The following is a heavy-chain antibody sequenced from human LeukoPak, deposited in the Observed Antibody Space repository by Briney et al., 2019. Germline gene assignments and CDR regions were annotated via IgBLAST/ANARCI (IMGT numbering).Heavy chain of an antibody. D-gene: IGHD5-24*01. Sequence: SVKVSCKASGGTFSSYAISWVRQAPGQGHEWMGTIIPIVGIANYAQKFQGRVTITADKSTITAYMELSSLRSEDTAVYYCARDGEMATIYFDYWGQGTLVTVSS. CDR3: ARDGEMATIYFDY. V-gene: IGHV1-69*04. CDR1: GGTFSSYA. J-gene: IGHJ4*02. CDR2: IIPIVGIA.